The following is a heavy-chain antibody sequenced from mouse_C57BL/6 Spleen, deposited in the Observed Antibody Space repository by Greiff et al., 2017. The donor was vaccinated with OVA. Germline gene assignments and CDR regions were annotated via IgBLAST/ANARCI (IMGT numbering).Heavy chain of an antibody. D-gene: IGHD2-2*01. J-gene: IGHJ4*01. CDR1: GYTFTSYW. CDR3: ARGSMVTTNYAMDY. Sequence: VQLQQPGAELVMPGASVKLSCKASGYTFTSYWMHWVKQRPGQGLEWIGEIDPSDSYTNYNQKFKGKSTLTVDKSSSTAYMQLSSLTSEDSAVYYCARGSMVTTNYAMDYWGQGTSVTVSS. CDR2: IDPSDSYT. V-gene: IGHV1-69*01.